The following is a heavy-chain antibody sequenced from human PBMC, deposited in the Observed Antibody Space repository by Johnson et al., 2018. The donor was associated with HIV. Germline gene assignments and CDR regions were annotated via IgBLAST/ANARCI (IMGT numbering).Heavy chain of an antibody. CDR2: ISAST. V-gene: IGHV3-23*04. Sequence: VQLVETGGGLVQPGGSLRLSCAASGLTFTNYAMNWVRQAPGKGLEWVSTISASTSYADSVKGRFTISSDNSKNTLYLQMNIQRAEDTALYYCAKTDPSVTQEPFDIWGQGTMVIVSS. CDR3: AKTDPSVTQEPFDI. D-gene: IGHD1-26*01. CDR1: GLTFTNYA. J-gene: IGHJ3*02.